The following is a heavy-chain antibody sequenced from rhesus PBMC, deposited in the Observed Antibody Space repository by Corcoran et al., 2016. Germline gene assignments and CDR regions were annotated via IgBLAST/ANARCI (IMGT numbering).Heavy chain of an antibody. D-gene: IGHD6-25*01. CDR2: RYGSGRSN. J-gene: IGHJ5-1*01. CDR1: GGSISSTY. Sequence: QLQLQESGPGLVKPSETLSLTCAVSGGSISSTYWSWIRQAPGKGLEWIGYRYGSGRSNKSNPSLKSRVTRSVDKSKDQLSLKLSPGTAADTAVYYCARDRGRAAVNDRVDVWGPGVLVTVSS. V-gene: IGHV4S11*01. CDR3: ARDRGRAAVNDRVDV.